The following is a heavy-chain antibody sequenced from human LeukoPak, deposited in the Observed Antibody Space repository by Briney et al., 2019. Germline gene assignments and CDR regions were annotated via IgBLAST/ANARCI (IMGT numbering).Heavy chain of an antibody. CDR2: IWYDGSNK. Sequence: GGPLRLSCSASGFTFSSYGMHWVRRAPGKGLEGVAVIWYDGSNKYYADSVKGRFTISRDNSKNTLYLQMNSLRAEDTAVYYCARGGSSSISVDYWGQGTLVTVSS. CDR1: GFTFSSYG. CDR3: ARGGSSSISVDY. J-gene: IGHJ4*02. V-gene: IGHV3-33*01. D-gene: IGHD6-6*01.